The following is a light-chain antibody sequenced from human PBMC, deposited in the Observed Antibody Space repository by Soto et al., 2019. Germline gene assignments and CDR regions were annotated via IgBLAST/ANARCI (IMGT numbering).Light chain of an antibody. Sequence: DIQMTQSPPSVSASVGDRVTITCRASQDINNWLVWYQQRRGKAPKVLIYAASSLRSGVPSRFSGSRSGTDFTLTISSLQPEDFATYYCQQAYSYPLTLGGGTRVEIK. CDR1: QDINNW. CDR3: QQAYSYPLT. V-gene: IGKV1-12*01. CDR2: AAS. J-gene: IGKJ4*01.